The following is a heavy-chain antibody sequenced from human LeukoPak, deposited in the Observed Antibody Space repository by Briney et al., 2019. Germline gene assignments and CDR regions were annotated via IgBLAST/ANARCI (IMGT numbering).Heavy chain of an antibody. Sequence: SETLSLTCTVSGVSISSYYWSWIRQPPAPALQWIGYIYYSGSTNYNPSLKSRVTMSVDTSKNQFSLKLSSVTAADTAVYYCARQSSSNWYLDFWGQGTLVTVSS. J-gene: IGHJ4*02. CDR1: GVSISSYY. CDR3: ARQSSSNWYLDF. D-gene: IGHD6-13*01. CDR2: IYYSGST. V-gene: IGHV4-59*08.